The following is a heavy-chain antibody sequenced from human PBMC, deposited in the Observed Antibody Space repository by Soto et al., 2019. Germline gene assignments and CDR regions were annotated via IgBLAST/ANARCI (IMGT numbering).Heavy chain of an antibody. Sequence: GGSLRLSCAASGFTFSTYSMNWVRQAPGKGLEWVSSINGRSSKYYADSVKGRFTISRDNSKNTLYLQMNSLRAEDTAVYYCARGEYSSSSGLNYYYGMDVWGQGTTVTV. J-gene: IGHJ6*02. CDR2: INGRSSK. CDR3: ARGEYSSSSGLNYYYGMDV. D-gene: IGHD6-6*01. V-gene: IGHV3-21*01. CDR1: GFTFSTYS.